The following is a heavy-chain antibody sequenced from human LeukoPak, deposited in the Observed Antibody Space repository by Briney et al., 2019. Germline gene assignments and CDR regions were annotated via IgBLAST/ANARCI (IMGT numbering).Heavy chain of an antibody. Sequence: SETLSLTCAVYGGSFSGYYWTWIRQPAGKGLEWIGRVYTSGSTHYNPSLKTRLTMSVDTSKNQFSLKLSSVTAADTAVYYCARLITGTTTAFDIWGQGTMVTVSS. CDR2: VYTSGST. J-gene: IGHJ3*02. D-gene: IGHD1-7*01. CDR3: ARLITGTTTAFDI. CDR1: GGSFSGYY. V-gene: IGHV4-59*10.